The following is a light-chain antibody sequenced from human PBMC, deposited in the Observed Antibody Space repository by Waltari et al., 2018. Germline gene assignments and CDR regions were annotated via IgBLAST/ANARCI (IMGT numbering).Light chain of an antibody. J-gene: IGKJ1*01. CDR1: RNVKSW. CDR2: EAS. Sequence: DIQMTQSPSTLSASLGDRVPIICRASRNVKSWLAWYQQKPGKAPKLLIYEASGLQSGVPSRFSGSGSGTEFTLTISGLQPDDFASYYCQQYNNYPWTFGQGTKVEIK. CDR3: QQYNNYPWT. V-gene: IGKV1-5*03.